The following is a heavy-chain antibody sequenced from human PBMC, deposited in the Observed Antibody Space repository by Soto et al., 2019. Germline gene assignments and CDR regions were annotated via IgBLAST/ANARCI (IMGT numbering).Heavy chain of an antibody. V-gene: IGHV3-21*01. CDR2: ISSSGTYI. D-gene: IGHD3-10*01. J-gene: IGHJ6*02. CDR3: VRAGHVFDVHYYGMDL. Sequence: GGSLRLSCEAPGFTFNDYIMDWVRQAPEKGLEWVSSISSSGTYIYYADSVKGRFAISRDNANNVMYLQMDTLRAEDTAVYYCVRAGHVFDVHYYGMDLWGQGPTVTVSS. CDR1: GFTFNDYI.